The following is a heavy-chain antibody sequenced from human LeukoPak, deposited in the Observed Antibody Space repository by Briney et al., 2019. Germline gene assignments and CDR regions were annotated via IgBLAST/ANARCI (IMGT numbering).Heavy chain of an antibody. Sequence: ASVKVSCKASGYTFTSYYMHWVRQAPGQGLEWMGIINPSGGSTSYAQKFQGRVTMTRDTSTSTVYMELSSLRSEDTAVYYCARGVADTYYDYVWGSYRYPAYWGQGTLVTASS. CDR2: INPSGGST. D-gene: IGHD3-16*02. CDR3: ARGVADTYYDYVWGSYRYPAY. V-gene: IGHV1-46*01. CDR1: GYTFTSYY. J-gene: IGHJ4*02.